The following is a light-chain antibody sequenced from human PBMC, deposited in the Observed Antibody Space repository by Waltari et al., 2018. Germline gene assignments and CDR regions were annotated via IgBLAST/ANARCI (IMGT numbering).Light chain of an antibody. J-gene: IGKJ1*01. V-gene: IGKV4-1*01. CDR1: KSGLSRSDSKNF. CDR2: WAS. CDR3: QQYYSTPPT. Sequence: IVMTQSSASLAVSLRERATINCKSSKSGLSRSDSKNFLAWYQQKPGQSPKLLIHWASTRESGVPDRFSGSGSGTDFALTISTLQGEDVAVYYCQQYYSTPPTFGQGTKVEIK.